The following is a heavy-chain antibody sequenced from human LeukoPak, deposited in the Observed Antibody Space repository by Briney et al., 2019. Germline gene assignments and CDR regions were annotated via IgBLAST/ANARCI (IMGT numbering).Heavy chain of an antibody. CDR3: ASPYNSRWYELCY. D-gene: IGHD6-13*01. J-gene: IGHJ4*02. Sequence: GGSLRLSCAASGFTFSSYSLNWVRQAPGKGLEWVSSITSSSSYIYYADSVKGRFTIARDNAKKSLYLQMNSLRAEDTAVYYCASPYNSRWYELCYWGQGTLVTVSS. CDR1: GFTFSSYS. V-gene: IGHV3-21*01. CDR2: ITSSSSYI.